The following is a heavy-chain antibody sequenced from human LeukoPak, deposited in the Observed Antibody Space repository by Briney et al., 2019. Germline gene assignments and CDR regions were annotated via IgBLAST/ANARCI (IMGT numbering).Heavy chain of an antibody. CDR1: GGSISSGGYY. V-gene: IGHV4-31*03. CDR2: IYYSGST. CDR3: ARGRYGGNSGSVDY. Sequence: KPSQTLSLTCTVSGGSISSGGYYWSWIRQHPGKGLEWIGYIYYSGSTYYNPSPKSRVTISVDRSKNQFSLKLSSVTAADTAVYYCARGRYGGNSGSVDYWGQGTLVTVSS. J-gene: IGHJ4*02. D-gene: IGHD4-23*01.